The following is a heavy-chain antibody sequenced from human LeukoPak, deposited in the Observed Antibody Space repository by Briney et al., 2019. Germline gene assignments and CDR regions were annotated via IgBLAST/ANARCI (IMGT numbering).Heavy chain of an antibody. V-gene: IGHV1-69*13. D-gene: IGHD4-23*01. J-gene: IGHJ1*01. CDR3: ARGDSVPLGGGNLLRVLYFHD. CDR1: GGSFTNCP. Sequence: SVKVSCKASGGSFTNCPFHWVRQAPGQGLEWMGGIIPMFGSTDYAQKFQGRLTITADESTTTAYLELSSLRSEDTAVYYCARGDSVPLGGGNLLRVLYFHDWGQGTLVAVSS. CDR2: IIPMFGST.